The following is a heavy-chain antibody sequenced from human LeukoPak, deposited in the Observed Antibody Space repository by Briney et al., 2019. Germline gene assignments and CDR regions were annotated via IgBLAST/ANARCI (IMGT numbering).Heavy chain of an antibody. Sequence: ASVKVSCKASGYTFTGYYMHWVRQAPGQGLEWMGWINPNSGGTNYAQKFQGRVTMTRDTSISTAYMELSRLRSDDTAVYYCAGVMYSSSWVDYWGQGTLVTVSS. CDR3: AGVMYSSSWVDY. D-gene: IGHD6-13*01. J-gene: IGHJ4*02. CDR1: GYTFTGYY. V-gene: IGHV1-2*02. CDR2: INPNSGGT.